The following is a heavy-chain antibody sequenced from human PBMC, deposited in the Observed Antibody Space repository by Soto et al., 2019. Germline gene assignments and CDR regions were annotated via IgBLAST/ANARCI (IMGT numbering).Heavy chain of an antibody. D-gene: IGHD3-3*01. Sequence: EVQLLESGGGLVQPGGSLRLSCAASGFTFSSYAMSWVRQAPGKGLEWVSSIRGSGGSTNYADSVKGRFTISEDNSKNTLYLRMNSLRVEDTAVYYCAKAYSMTIFGVVIETPGDGFDIWGQGTMVTLSS. CDR3: AKAYSMTIFGVVIETPGDGFDI. J-gene: IGHJ3*02. CDR2: IRGSGGST. CDR1: GFTFSSYA. V-gene: IGHV3-23*01.